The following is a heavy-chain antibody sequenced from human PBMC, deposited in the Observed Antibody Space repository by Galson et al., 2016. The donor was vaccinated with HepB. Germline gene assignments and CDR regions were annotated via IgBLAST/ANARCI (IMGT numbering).Heavy chain of an antibody. V-gene: IGHV3-30*18. Sequence: SLRLSCAASGFAFNFYGMHWVRQAPGKGLEWVAVISYDGTNKDYADSAKGRFTISRDNSKNTLDLEMNSLRAEYTAMYYCSKTGGWKQFFSYFDLWGRGTLVTVS. D-gene: IGHD2-15*01. J-gene: IGHJ2*01. CDR2: ISYDGTNK. CDR3: SKTGGWKQFFSYFDL. CDR1: GFAFNFYG.